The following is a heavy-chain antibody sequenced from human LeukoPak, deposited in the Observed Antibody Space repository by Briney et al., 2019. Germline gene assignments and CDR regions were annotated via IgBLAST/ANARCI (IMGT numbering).Heavy chain of an antibody. CDR2: ISNDGSNK. CDR1: GFTFSGYG. V-gene: IGHV3-30*03. Sequence: GGSLRLSCAASGFTFSGYGMHWVRQAPGKGLECVALISNDGSNKNYPDSVKGRFTISRDNSKNTLYLQMDSLRAEDTAVYYCARDWARGDSYYVDYWGQGTLVTVSS. D-gene: IGHD2-21*02. CDR3: ARDWARGDSYYVDY. J-gene: IGHJ4*02.